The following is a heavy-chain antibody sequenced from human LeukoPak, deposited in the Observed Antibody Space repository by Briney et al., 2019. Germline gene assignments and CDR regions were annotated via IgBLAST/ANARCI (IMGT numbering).Heavy chain of an antibody. D-gene: IGHD5-24*01. V-gene: IGHV3-30-3*01. Sequence: GGSLRLSCAASGFTFSSYAMHWVRQAPGKGLGWVAVISYDGSNKYYADSVKGRFTISRDNSKNTLYLQMNSLRAEDTAVYYCAREGRWLQYPLFDYWGQGTLVTVSS. CDR3: AREGRWLQYPLFDY. CDR1: GFTFSSYA. J-gene: IGHJ4*02. CDR2: ISYDGSNK.